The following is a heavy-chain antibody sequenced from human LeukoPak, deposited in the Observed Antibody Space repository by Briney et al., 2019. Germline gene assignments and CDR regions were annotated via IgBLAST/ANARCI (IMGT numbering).Heavy chain of an antibody. Sequence: GASVKVSCKASGGTFGSYAISWVRQAPGQGLEWMGGIIPIFGTANYAQKFQGRVTITADESTSTAYMELSSPRSEDTAVYYCARSGLLWFGELYNWFDPWGQGTLVTVSS. CDR3: ARSGLLWFGELYNWFDP. V-gene: IGHV1-69*13. D-gene: IGHD3-10*01. CDR2: IIPIFGTA. J-gene: IGHJ5*02. CDR1: GGTFGSYA.